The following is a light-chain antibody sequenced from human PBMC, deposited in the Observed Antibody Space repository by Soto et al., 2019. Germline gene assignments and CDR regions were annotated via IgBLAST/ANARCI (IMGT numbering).Light chain of an antibody. CDR3: SSYSGTNSNVI. CDR1: YSDIGDYNY. Sequence: QSALTQPPSASGSPGQSVTISCAGTYSDIGDYNYVSWYQQHPGKVPKLIISEVSKRPSGVPDRFSGSKSGYTASLTVSDLQPADEAVYYCSSYSGTNSNVIFGGRTKVTVL. CDR2: EVS. V-gene: IGLV2-8*01. J-gene: IGLJ2*01.